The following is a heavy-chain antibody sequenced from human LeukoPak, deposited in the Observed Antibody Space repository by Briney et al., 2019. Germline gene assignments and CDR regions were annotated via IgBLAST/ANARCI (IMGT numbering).Heavy chain of an antibody. Sequence: SVKVSCKASGGTFSSYAISWVRQAPGQGLEWMGGIIPIFGTANYAQKFQGRVTITADESTSTAYMELSSLRSEDTAVYYCARQRAGIAARPDYYYYGMDVWGQGTTVTVSS. D-gene: IGHD6-6*01. J-gene: IGHJ6*02. CDR1: GGTFSSYA. CDR2: IIPIFGTA. CDR3: ARQRAGIAARPDYYYYGMDV. V-gene: IGHV1-69*13.